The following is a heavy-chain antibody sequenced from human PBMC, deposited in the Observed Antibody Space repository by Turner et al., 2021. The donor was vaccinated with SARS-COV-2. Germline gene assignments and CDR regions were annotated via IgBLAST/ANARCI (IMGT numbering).Heavy chain of an antibody. CDR3: ARNGDTNWFDP. Sequence: QLQLVASGGGVVQPGRSLSLSCAAPGFTFSNYALHWVRQAPGKGREWGAVISYDGSNKFYADSVKGRFTISRDNSKNPLNLQMNSLRAEDTAVYYCARNGDTNWFDPWGQGTLVTVSS. J-gene: IGHJ5*02. CDR1: GFTFSNYA. D-gene: IGHD4-17*01. CDR2: ISYDGSNK. V-gene: IGHV3-30*04.